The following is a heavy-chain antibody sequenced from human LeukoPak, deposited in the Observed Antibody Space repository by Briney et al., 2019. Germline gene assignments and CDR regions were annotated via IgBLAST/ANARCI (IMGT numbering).Heavy chain of an antibody. D-gene: IGHD1-20*01. Sequence: GGSLRLSCAASGFTFSDYSMNWVRQAPGEGLEWLSYISSSGSTIYYADSVKGRFTISRDNSKNTLYLQMNSLRAEDTAVYYCARDFGNWNAADYWGQGTLVTVSS. CDR2: ISSSGSTI. J-gene: IGHJ4*02. CDR3: ARDFGNWNAADY. V-gene: IGHV3-48*01. CDR1: GFTFSDYS.